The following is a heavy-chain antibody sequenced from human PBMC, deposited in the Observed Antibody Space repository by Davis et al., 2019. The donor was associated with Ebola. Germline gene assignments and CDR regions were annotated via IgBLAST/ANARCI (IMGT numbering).Heavy chain of an antibody. CDR1: GGSFSGYY. J-gene: IGHJ4*02. CDR3: ASVDCSSTSCYDPYFDY. D-gene: IGHD2-2*01. V-gene: IGHV4-34*01. Sequence: PSETLSLTCAVCGGSFSGYYWSWIRQPPGKGLEWIGEINHSGSTNYNPSLKSRVTISVDTSKNQFSLKLSSVTAADTAVYYCASVDCSSTSCYDPYFDYWGQGTLVTVSS. CDR2: INHSGST.